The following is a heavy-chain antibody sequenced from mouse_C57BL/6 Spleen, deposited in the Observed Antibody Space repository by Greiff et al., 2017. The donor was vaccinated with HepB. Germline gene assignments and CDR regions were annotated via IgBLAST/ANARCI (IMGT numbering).Heavy chain of an antibody. V-gene: IGHV5-17*01. D-gene: IGHD2-4*01. CDR3: ARSYYDYGGSYLDY. CDR1: GFTFSDYG. J-gene: IGHJ2*01. CDR2: ISSGSSTI. Sequence: EVHLVESGGGLVKPGGSLKLSCAASGFTFSDYGMHWVRQAPEKGLEWVAYISSGSSTIYYADTVKGRFTISRDNAKNTLFLQMTSLRSEDTAMYYCARSYYDYGGSYLDYWGQGTTLTVSS.